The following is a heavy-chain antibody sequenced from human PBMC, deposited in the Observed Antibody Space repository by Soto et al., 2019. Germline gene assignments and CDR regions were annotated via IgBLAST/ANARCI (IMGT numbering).Heavy chain of an antibody. CDR3: ATSPNFYCSSPNCYKYYFDY. D-gene: IGHD2-2*02. CDR1: GFTFNTYR. V-gene: IGHV3-30*03. Sequence: QDHLVESGGGVVQPGTSLRLSCAASGFTFNTYRMHWVRQAPGKGLEWVAVISYDGSDKFYADSVKGRFTISRDNSKNTLYLQMSSLRPEDTAIYYCATSPNFYCSSPNCYKYYFDYWGQGTLVTVSS. CDR2: ISYDGSDK. J-gene: IGHJ4*02.